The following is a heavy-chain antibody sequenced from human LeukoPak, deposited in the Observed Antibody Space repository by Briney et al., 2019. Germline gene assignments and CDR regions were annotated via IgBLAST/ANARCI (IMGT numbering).Heavy chain of an antibody. D-gene: IGHD3-9*01. Sequence: SGTLSLTCAVSGDSINNNIWRTWVRQPPGKGLEWIGEIHHGGSTNYKPSLKSRVTISVDKSKTQCSLQLTSVTDADTAIYYCARKSATDYYETEYWGQGALGTVSS. CDR3: ARKSATDYYETEY. CDR1: GDSINNNIW. CDR2: IHHGGST. J-gene: IGHJ4*02. V-gene: IGHV4-4*02.